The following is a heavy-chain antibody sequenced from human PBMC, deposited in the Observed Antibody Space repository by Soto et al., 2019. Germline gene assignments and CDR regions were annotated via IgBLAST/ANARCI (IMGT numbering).Heavy chain of an antibody. CDR3: PRDSTRVHWFGELST. CDR2: VYYNGYT. V-gene: IGHV4-59*11. D-gene: IGHD3-10*01. CDR1: GGSISGHY. J-gene: IGHJ4*02. Sequence: SETLSLTCSVSGGSISGHYWSWIRLPPGKGLEWIGYVYYNGYTDYNPSLKSRVTMSVDTSKNQFSLKVSSVTAADTAVYYCPRDSTRVHWFGELSTWGPGTLVPVSS.